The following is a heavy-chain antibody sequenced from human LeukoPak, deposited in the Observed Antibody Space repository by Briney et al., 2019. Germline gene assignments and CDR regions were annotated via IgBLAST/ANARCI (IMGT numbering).Heavy chain of an antibody. CDR2: ISYDGTTK. Sequence: PGGSLRLSCAASGFGFFNDAMHWVRQAPGKGLEWVAIISYDGTTKYYADSVKGRFTISRDNSKNTQYLQMNSLRAEDTAVYYCAKYLSGSFDYWGQGTLVTVSS. CDR3: AKYLSGSFDY. J-gene: IGHJ4*02. V-gene: IGHV3-30-3*01. CDR1: GFGFFNDA. D-gene: IGHD3-22*01.